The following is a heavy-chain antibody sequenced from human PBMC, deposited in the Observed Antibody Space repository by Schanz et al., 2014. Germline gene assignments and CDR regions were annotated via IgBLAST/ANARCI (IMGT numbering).Heavy chain of an antibody. V-gene: IGHV3-74*02. J-gene: IGHJ4*02. Sequence: EEQLVESGGGLVQPGGSLRLSCAASGFSFSTYWMHWVRQAPGKGLVWVSRINGDGSRTAYADSVKGRFTISRDNAKNTLYLQMNSLRADDTAMYYCARWFLIRGVILDSWGQGTLVTVSS. CDR2: INGDGSRT. CDR3: ARWFLIRGVILDS. CDR1: GFSFSTYW. D-gene: IGHD3-10*01.